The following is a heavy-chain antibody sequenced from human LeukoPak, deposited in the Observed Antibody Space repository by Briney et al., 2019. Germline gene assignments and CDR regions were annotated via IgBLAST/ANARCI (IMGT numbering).Heavy chain of an antibody. J-gene: IGHJ4*02. D-gene: IGHD3-22*01. Sequence: GGSLRLSCAASGFTFSSYGMHWVRHAPGKGLEWEAFIRYNGSNKYYADSVKDRFTISKDISKNTLYMRMSSLRAEDTAVYFCAKRRYDSSGHFDSWGQGTLVTVSS. V-gene: IGHV3-30*02. CDR1: GFTFSSYG. CDR2: IRYNGSNK. CDR3: AKRRYDSSGHFDS.